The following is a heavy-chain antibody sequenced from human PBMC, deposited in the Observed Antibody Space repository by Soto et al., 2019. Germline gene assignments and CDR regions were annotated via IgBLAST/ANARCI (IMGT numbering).Heavy chain of an antibody. CDR3: AREHTLLGAFDI. V-gene: IGHV3-72*01. CDR2: TRNKANSYTT. Sequence: EVQLVESGGGLVQPGGSLRLSCAASGFTFSDHYMDWVRQAPGKGLEWVGRTRNKANSYTTEYAASVKGRFTISRDDSKNSLYLQMNSLKTEDTAVYYCAREHTLLGAFDIWGQGTMVTVSS. J-gene: IGHJ3*02. CDR1: GFTFSDHY. D-gene: IGHD2-2*02.